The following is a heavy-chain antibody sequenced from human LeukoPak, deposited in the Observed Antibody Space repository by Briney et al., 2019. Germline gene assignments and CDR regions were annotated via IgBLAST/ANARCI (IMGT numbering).Heavy chain of an antibody. CDR3: ARFQWGDFFDY. V-gene: IGHV4-4*07. CDR2: IRSSGST. J-gene: IGHJ4*02. Sequence: SETLSLTCTVSGDSINNYYWSWIRQPAGKGLEWIGRIRSSGSTNYTPSLRSRVTMSLDTSKNQFSLRLSSVTAADTAVYYRARFQWGDFFDYWGQGTLVTVSS. D-gene: IGHD1-26*01. CDR1: GDSINNYY.